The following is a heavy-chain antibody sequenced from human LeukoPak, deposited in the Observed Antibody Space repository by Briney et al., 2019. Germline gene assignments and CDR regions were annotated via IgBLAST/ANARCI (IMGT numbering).Heavy chain of an antibody. D-gene: IGHD5-24*01. Sequence: GGSLRLSCAASGFTFSSYGMHWVRQAPGKGLEWVAVISYDGSNKYYADSVKGRFTISRDNSKNTLYLQMNSLRAEDTAVYYCAKDSFTLEMATTAFGYWGQGTLVTVSS. V-gene: IGHV3-30*18. J-gene: IGHJ4*02. CDR2: ISYDGSNK. CDR1: GFTFSSYG. CDR3: AKDSFTLEMATTAFGY.